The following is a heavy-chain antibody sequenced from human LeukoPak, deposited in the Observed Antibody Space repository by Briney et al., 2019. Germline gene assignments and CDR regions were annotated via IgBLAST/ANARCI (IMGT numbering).Heavy chain of an antibody. CDR2: IIPIFGTA. V-gene: IGHV1-69*05. CDR3: ARAYYYGSGSYWYYYYMDV. Sequence: GASVKVSCKASGGTFSSYAISWVRQAPGQGLEWMGGIIPIFGTANYAQKFQGRVTITTDESTSTAYMELSSLRSEDTAVYYCARAYYYGSGSYWYYYYMDVWGKGTTVTVSS. CDR1: GGTFSSYA. J-gene: IGHJ6*03. D-gene: IGHD3-10*01.